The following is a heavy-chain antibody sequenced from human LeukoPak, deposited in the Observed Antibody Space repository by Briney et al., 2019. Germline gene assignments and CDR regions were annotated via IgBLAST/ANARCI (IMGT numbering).Heavy chain of an antibody. Sequence: GGSLRLSCAASGFTFSSYWMCWVRQAPGKGLEWVANVKQDGSEKYYVDSVKGRFTISRDNAKNSLYLQMNSLRAEDTAVYYCAREEWIPYYYYYYMDVWGKGTTVTVSS. V-gene: IGHV3-7*01. CDR3: AREEWIPYYYYYYMDV. CDR1: GFTFSSYW. CDR2: VKQDGSEK. D-gene: IGHD5-18*01. J-gene: IGHJ6*03.